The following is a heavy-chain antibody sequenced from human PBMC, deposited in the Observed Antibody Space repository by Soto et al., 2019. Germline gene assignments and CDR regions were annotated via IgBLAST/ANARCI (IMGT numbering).Heavy chain of an antibody. Sequence: EVQLVESGGGLVQPGGSLRLSCAASGFTASSNYMSWVRQAPGKGLEWVSVIYSGGSTYYADSVKGRFTISRDNSKNTLYLQMNSLRAEDTAVYYCARARDGYNSDWYFDLWGRGTLVTVSS. CDR3: ARARDGYNSDWYFDL. CDR2: IYSGGST. J-gene: IGHJ2*01. CDR1: GFTASSNY. V-gene: IGHV3-66*01. D-gene: IGHD5-12*01.